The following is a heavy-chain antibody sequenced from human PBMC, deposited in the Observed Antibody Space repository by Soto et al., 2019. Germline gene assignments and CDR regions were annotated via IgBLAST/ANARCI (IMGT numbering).Heavy chain of an antibody. CDR1: GGTFSSYA. V-gene: IGHV1-69*13. CDR2: IIPIFGTA. J-gene: IGHJ6*03. D-gene: IGHD1-7*01. Sequence: ASVKVSCKASGGTFSSYAISWVRQAPGQGLEWMGGIIPIFGTANYAQKFQGRVTITADESTSTAYMELSSLRSEDTAMYYCASQTGITGTTRYYYYYMDVWGKGTTVTVSS. CDR3: ASQTGITGTTRYYYYYMDV.